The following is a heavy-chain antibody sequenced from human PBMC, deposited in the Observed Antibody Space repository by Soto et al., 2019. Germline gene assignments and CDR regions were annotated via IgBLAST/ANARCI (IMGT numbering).Heavy chain of an antibody. CDR1: GFTFSEYA. D-gene: IGHD3-3*02. CDR3: AKDSINLNGIYDPFDI. J-gene: IGHJ3*02. CDR2: IGGDGGSP. Sequence: EAQLLESGGGLVQPGGSLRLSCAASGFTFSEYAMSWVRQAPGKGLEWVSVIGGDGGSPNYADSVKGRFTVSRDNSKSTLYLQMDSLRAEDTALYYCAKDSINLNGIYDPFDIWGQGTMVTVSS. V-gene: IGHV3-23*01.